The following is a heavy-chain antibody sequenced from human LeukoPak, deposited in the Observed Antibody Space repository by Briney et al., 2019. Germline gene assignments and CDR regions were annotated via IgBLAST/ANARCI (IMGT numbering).Heavy chain of an antibody. V-gene: IGHV3-43*02. CDR3: AKQGATVVTPPSRLDY. J-gene: IGHJ4*02. D-gene: IGHD4-23*01. Sequence: PGGSLRLSCAASGFTFDDYAMHWVRHAPGKGLEWVSLISGDGGSTYYADSVKGRFTISRDNSKNSLYLQMNSLRAEDTAVYYCAKQGATVVTPPSRLDYWGQGTLVTVSS. CDR2: ISGDGGST. CDR1: GFTFDDYA.